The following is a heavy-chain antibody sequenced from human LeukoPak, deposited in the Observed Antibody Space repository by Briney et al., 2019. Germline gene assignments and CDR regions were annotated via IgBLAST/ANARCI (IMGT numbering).Heavy chain of an antibody. CDR1: GYTFTSYD. Sequence: ASVKVSCKASGYTFTSYDINWVRQATGQGLEWMGWMNPNSGNTGYAQKFQGRVTMTRNTSISTAYMELSSLRSEDTAVYYCARGTYYYDSRPDAFDIWGQGTMVTVSS. CDR3: ARGTYYYDSRPDAFDI. D-gene: IGHD3-22*01. V-gene: IGHV1-8*01. CDR2: MNPNSGNT. J-gene: IGHJ3*02.